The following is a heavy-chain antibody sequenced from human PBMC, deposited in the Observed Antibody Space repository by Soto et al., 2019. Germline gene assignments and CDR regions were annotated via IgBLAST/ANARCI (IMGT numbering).Heavy chain of an antibody. CDR2: ISYDGSNK. J-gene: IGHJ5*02. D-gene: IGHD3-16*01. V-gene: IGHV3-30-3*01. CDR1: GFTFSSYA. Sequence: QVQLVESGGGVVQPGRSLRLSCAASGFTFSSYAMHWVRQDPGKGLEWVAVISYDGSNKYYADSVKGRFTISRDNSKNTPYLEMNSLRAEDTAVYYCAREWGGRFEPWGQGTLDTVSS. CDR3: AREWGGRFEP.